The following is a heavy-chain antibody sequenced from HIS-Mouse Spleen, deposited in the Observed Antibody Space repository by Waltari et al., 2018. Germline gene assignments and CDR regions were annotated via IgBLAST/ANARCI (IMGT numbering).Heavy chain of an antibody. V-gene: IGHV1-2*02. J-gene: IGHJ3*02. CDR3: ARAPITMIVAKVGSFDI. CDR1: GYTFTGYH. CDR2: INPNSGGT. D-gene: IGHD3-22*01. Sequence: QVQLVQSGAEVKKPGASVKVPCKASGYTFTGYHMHWVRQGPGHGLEWMGWINPNSGGTNYAQKFQGRVTMTRDTSISTAYMELSRLRSDDTAVYYCARAPITMIVAKVGSFDIWGQGTMVTVSS.